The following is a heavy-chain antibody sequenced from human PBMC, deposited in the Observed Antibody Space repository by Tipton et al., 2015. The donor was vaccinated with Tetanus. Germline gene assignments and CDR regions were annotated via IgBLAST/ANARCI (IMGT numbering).Heavy chain of an antibody. CDR1: GGSISSSSYY. Sequence: TLSLTCTVSGGSISSSSYYWGRIRQPPGKGLEWIGSIYYSGSTYYNPSLKSRVTISVDTSKNQFSLKLSSVTAADTAVYYCARLSNPSGYDYVWGSYRPHLYYYYGMDVWGQGTTVTVSS. J-gene: IGHJ6*02. V-gene: IGHV4-39*01. D-gene: IGHD3-16*02. CDR2: IYYSGST. CDR3: ARLSNPSGYDYVWGSYRPHLYYYYGMDV.